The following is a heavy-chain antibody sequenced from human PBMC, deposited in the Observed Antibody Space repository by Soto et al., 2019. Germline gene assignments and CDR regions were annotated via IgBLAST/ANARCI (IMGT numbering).Heavy chain of an antibody. D-gene: IGHD2-15*01. J-gene: IGHJ5*01. CDR3: THAKLYCIDTYCSTWFDS. CDR1: GFSLSTTGVG. V-gene: IGHV2-5*02. Sequence: SGPTLVNPTQTLTLTCTFSGFSLSTTGVGVGWIRQPAGKALAWLALIYWDDDKRYSPSLKSSLTIAKDTSKNQVVLTMTDMDLADTASYYCTHAKLYCIDTYCSTWFDSWGQGTLVTVSS. CDR2: IYWDDDK.